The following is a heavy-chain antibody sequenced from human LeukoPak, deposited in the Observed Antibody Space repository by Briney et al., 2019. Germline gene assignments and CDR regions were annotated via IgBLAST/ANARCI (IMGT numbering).Heavy chain of an antibody. V-gene: IGHV1-2*02. CDR2: INPNSGGT. CDR3: ARGQGYSGSYYYFDY. D-gene: IGHD1-26*01. Sequence: GASVKVSCKASGYTFTGYYMHWVRQAPGQGLEWMGWINPNSGGTNYAQKFQGRVTMTRDTSISTAYMELSRLRSDDTAMYYCARGQGYSGSYYYFDYWGQGTLVTVSS. J-gene: IGHJ4*02. CDR1: GYTFTGYY.